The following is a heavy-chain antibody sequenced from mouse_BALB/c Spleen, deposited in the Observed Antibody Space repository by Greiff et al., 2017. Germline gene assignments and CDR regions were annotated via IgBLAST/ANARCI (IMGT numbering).Heavy chain of an antibody. Sequence: VQLQQSGAALARPGASVKMSCKASGYTFTSYTMHWVKQRPGQGLEWIGYINPSSGYTNYNQKFKDKATLTADKSSSTAYMQLSSLTSEDSEVYYWARGRYGNYGAMDYWGQGTSVTVSS. CDR2: INPSSGYT. CDR1: GYTFTSYT. D-gene: IGHD2-10*02. V-gene: IGHV1-4*01. CDR3: ARGRYGNYGAMDY. J-gene: IGHJ4*01.